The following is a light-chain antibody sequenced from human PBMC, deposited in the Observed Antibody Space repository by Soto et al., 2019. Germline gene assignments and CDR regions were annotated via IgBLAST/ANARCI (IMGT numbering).Light chain of an antibody. CDR2: GAS. Sequence: EIVMTQSPATLSVSPGERATLSCRASQAVSSNLAWYQQKPGQAPRLLIYGASTRATGIPDRFSGGGSGTDFTLTISRLEPEDFAAYYCQQYGNSLWTFGQGTKVDIK. CDR3: QQYGNSLWT. J-gene: IGKJ1*01. CDR1: QAVSSN. V-gene: IGKV3D-15*01.